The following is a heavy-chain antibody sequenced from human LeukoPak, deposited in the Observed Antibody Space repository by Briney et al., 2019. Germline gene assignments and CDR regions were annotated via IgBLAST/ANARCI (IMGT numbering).Heavy chain of an antibody. J-gene: IGHJ3*01. Sequence: GGSLRLSCAASGFTFTSYTMNWVRQAPGKGLEWISYIRTSGGVVSYADSVRGRFTISTDSAKNSLYLQMNSLRDDGTAVYYCVRDQFYAFDVWGQGTMVTVSS. CDR3: VRDQFYAFDV. CDR1: GFTFTSYT. V-gene: IGHV3-48*02. CDR2: IRTSGGVV.